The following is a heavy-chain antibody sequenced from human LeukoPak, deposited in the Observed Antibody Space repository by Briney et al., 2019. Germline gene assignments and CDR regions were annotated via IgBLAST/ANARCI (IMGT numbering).Heavy chain of an antibody. J-gene: IGHJ4*02. CDR1: GYSFTSYW. Sequence: GESLKISCKGPGYSFTSYWIGWVRQMPEKGLELMGIIYPCDSDTRYSPSFQGQVTISADKSISTAYLQWSSLKASDTAMYYCARLSRYSYGFKDYWGQGTLVTVSS. V-gene: IGHV5-51*01. D-gene: IGHD5-18*01. CDR2: IYPCDSDT. CDR3: ARLSRYSYGFKDY.